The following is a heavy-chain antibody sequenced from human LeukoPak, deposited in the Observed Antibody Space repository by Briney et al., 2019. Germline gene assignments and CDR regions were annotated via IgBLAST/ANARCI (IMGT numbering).Heavy chain of an antibody. CDR3: AKEYVDYCYYYYMDV. CDR2: ISGSGGST. J-gene: IGHJ6*03. Sequence: GGSLRLSCAASGFTFSSYAMSWVRQAPGKGLEWVSAISGSGGSTYYADSVKGRLTISRDNSKNTLYLQMNSLRAEDTAVYYCAKEYVDYCYYYYMDVWGKGTTVTVSS. D-gene: IGHD2-15*01. V-gene: IGHV3-23*01. CDR1: GFTFSSYA.